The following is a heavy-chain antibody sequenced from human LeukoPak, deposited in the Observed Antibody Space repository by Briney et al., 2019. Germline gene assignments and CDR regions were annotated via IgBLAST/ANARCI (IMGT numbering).Heavy chain of an antibody. V-gene: IGHV1-2*02. J-gene: IGHJ4*02. CDR2: IDPVSGGT. D-gene: IGHD2-2*01. Sequence: ASVKVSCKTSVYNFIDYYIHWVRQAAGQGLEWVGRIDPVSGGTHYAQKFQVRVTMTSNTSISTVYMQMSGLKSADKALYYCARAAGPDTTSRFHYWGQGTLVTVSS. CDR1: VYNFIDYY. CDR3: ARAAGPDTTSRFHY.